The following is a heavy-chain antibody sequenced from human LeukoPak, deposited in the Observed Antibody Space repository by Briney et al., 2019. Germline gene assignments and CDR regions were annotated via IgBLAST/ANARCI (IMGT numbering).Heavy chain of an antibody. CDR2: IYSGGST. CDR1: EFSVGSNY. V-gene: IGHV3-66*01. CDR3: ARGTGSPFDY. Sequence: PGGSLRLSCAASEFSVGSNYMTWVRQAPGKGLEWVSLIYSGGSTYYADSVKGRFTISRDNSKNTLYLQMNSLRAEDTAVYYCARGTGSPFDYWGQGTLVTVSS. J-gene: IGHJ4*02. D-gene: IGHD3-10*01.